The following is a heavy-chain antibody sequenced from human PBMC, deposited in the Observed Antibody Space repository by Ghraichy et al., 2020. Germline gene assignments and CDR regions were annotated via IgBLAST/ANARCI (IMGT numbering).Heavy chain of an antibody. V-gene: IGHV3-74*01. CDR1: GFTFSSYW. CDR2: INSDGSST. J-gene: IGHJ6*02. D-gene: IGHD2-2*01. CDR3: ARVLVPIKVVPAAPDQYYYYGMDV. Sequence: GGSLRLSCAASGFTFSSYWMHWVRQAPGKGLVWVSRINSDGSSTSYADSVKGRFTISRDNAKNTLYLQMNSLRAEDTAVYYCARVLVPIKVVPAAPDQYYYYGMDVWGQGTTVTVSS.